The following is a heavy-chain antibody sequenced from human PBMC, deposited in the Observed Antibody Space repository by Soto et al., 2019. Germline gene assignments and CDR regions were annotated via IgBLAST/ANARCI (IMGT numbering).Heavy chain of an antibody. J-gene: IGHJ4*02. CDR2: LSHDASKT. CDR3: AKPYDSLTGGDY. Sequence: GGSLRLSCAASGLTFSNYAMHWVRQAPGKGLEWVASLSHDASKTYYADSVKGRFSISRDNSKNTLYLQLNSLRAEDTAVYFCAKPYDSLTGGDYWGQGTLVTVSS. D-gene: IGHD3-9*01. CDR1: GLTFSNYA. V-gene: IGHV3-30*18.